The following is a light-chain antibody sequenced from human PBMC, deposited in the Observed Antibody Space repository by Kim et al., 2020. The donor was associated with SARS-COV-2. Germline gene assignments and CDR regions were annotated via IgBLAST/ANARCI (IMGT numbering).Light chain of an antibody. Sequence: QLVLTQPPSVSGTPGQRVTISCSGSNSNIGSNTVNWYRQLPGTAPKLLIFSNDQRPSGVPDRFSGSKSGTSASLAIRGLQSEDETHYYCGAWDDSLNGWVFGGGTKVTVL. CDR2: SND. V-gene: IGLV1-44*01. J-gene: IGLJ3*02. CDR3: GAWDDSLNGWV. CDR1: NSNIGSNT.